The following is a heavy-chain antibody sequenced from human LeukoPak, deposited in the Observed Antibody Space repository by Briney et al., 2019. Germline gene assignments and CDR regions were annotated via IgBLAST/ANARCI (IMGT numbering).Heavy chain of an antibody. V-gene: IGHV1-69*13. J-gene: IGHJ4*02. D-gene: IGHD2-21*02. CDR2: IIPIFGTA. CDR1: GGTFSSYA. Sequence: SVKVSCKAPGGTFSSYAISWVRQAPGQGLEWMGGIIPIFGTANYAQKFQGRVTITADESTSTAYMELSSLRSEDTAVYYCARDPCGGDCYFDYWGQGTLVTVSS. CDR3: ARDPCGGDCYFDY.